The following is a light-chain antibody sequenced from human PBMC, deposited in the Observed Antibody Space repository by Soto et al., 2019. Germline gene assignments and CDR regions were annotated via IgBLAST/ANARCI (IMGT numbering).Light chain of an antibody. V-gene: IGKV1-9*01. Sequence: DTRLTQSPSFLSASVGDRVTITCRASQDVSRSVGWYQQKPGKAPKLLIFAASTLHSGVPSRYSGSGSGTDFTLTISSLQPEDFATYYCRQLWTYPLTFGGGTKVEI. J-gene: IGKJ4*01. CDR1: QDVSRS. CDR2: AAS. CDR3: RQLWTYPLT.